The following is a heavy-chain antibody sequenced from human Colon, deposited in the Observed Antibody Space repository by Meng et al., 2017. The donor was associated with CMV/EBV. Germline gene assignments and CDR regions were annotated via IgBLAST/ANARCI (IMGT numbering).Heavy chain of an antibody. Sequence: GESLKISCAASGFTFSTFAMHWVRQAPGKGLEWVALLWHDETNKYYEESVKGRFTISRDDSKNTLFLQMNSLRVDDTAVYYCARDHFPWPAISGPNYWGQGTPVTVSS. V-gene: IGHV3-33*01. J-gene: IGHJ4*02. CDR1: GFTFSTFA. CDR2: LWHDETNK. CDR3: ARDHFPWPAISGPNY. D-gene: IGHD1-26*01.